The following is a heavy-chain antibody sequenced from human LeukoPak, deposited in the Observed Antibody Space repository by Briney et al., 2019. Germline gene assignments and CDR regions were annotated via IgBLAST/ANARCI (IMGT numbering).Heavy chain of an antibody. D-gene: IGHD1-26*01. J-gene: IGHJ6*02. V-gene: IGHV3-23*01. Sequence: GGSLRLSCAASGFTFSSYAMSWVRQAPGKGLEWVSVISGSAGSTDYADSVKGRFTISRDNSKNTLYLQMNSLRAEDTAVYSCARERATYYYNYDMDVWGQGTTVTVSS. CDR2: ISGSAGST. CDR3: ARERATYYYNYDMDV. CDR1: GFTFSSYA.